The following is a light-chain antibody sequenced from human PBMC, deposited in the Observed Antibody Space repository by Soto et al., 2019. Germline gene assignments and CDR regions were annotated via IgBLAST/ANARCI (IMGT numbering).Light chain of an antibody. Sequence: DIQMTQSPSSLSASVGDRVTITCRASQSITGYLNWYQQKPGKVPKLLIYAASTLQSGVPSRFSGSGSGTDFTLTISSLKPEDVATYFCQQYDNFPPITXGQGTRLEI. V-gene: IGKV1-33*01. CDR2: AAS. CDR3: QQYDNFPPIT. CDR1: QSITGY. J-gene: IGKJ5*01.